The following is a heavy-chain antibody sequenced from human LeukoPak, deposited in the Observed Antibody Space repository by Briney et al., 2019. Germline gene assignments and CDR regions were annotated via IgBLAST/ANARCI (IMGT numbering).Heavy chain of an antibody. Sequence: HPGGSLRLSCAASGFTVSSNYMSWVRQAPGKGLEWVSVIYSGGSTYYADSVKGRFTISRDNSKNTLYLQMNSLRAEDTAVYYCASGYCSSTSCLYYYYYMDVWGKGTTVTVSS. D-gene: IGHD2-2*03. CDR2: IYSGGST. CDR3: ASGYCSSTSCLYYYYYMDV. J-gene: IGHJ6*03. CDR1: GFTVSSNY. V-gene: IGHV3-66*02.